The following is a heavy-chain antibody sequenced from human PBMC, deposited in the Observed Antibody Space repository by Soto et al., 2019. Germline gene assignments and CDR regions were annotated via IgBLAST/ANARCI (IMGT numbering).Heavy chain of an antibody. Sequence: QVQLVQSGAEVKKPGSSVKVSCKASGGTFSSYAISWVRQAPGQGLEWMGGIIPIFGTANYAQKFQGRVTITADESTSTAYMELSSLRSEDTAVYYWARDLETTTTYYYYGMDVCGQGTTVTVSS. V-gene: IGHV1-69*01. CDR1: GGTFSSYA. CDR2: IIPIFGTA. CDR3: ARDLETTTTYYYYGMDV. J-gene: IGHJ6*02. D-gene: IGHD1-26*01.